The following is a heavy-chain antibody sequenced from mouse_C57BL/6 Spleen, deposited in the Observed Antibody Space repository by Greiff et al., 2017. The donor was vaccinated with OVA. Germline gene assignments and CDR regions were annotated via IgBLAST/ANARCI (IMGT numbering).Heavy chain of an antibody. CDR3: ARTTVVATPAWFAY. J-gene: IGHJ3*01. CDR1: GYSFTDYN. Sequence: VQLQQSGPELVKPGASVKISCKASGYSFTDYNMNWVKQSNGKSLEWIGVINPNYGTTSYNQKFKGKATLTVDQSSSTAYMQLNSLTSEDSAVDYCARTTVVATPAWFAYWGQGTLVTVSA. CDR2: INPNYGTT. D-gene: IGHD1-1*01. V-gene: IGHV1-39*01.